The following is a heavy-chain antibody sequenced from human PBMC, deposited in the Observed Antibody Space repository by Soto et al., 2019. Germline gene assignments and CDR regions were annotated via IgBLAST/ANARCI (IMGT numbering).Heavy chain of an antibody. CDR3: ARRARPDFYYMDV. Sequence: PGGSLRLSCAASGFTFSSYAMSWVRQAPGKGLEWVSAISGSGGSTYYADSVKGRFTISRDNSKNTVYLQMGSLRPEDMAVYYYARRARPDFYYMDVWGKGTTVTVSS. CDR2: ISGSGGST. D-gene: IGHD6-6*01. J-gene: IGHJ6*03. V-gene: IGHV3-23*01. CDR1: GFTFSSYA.